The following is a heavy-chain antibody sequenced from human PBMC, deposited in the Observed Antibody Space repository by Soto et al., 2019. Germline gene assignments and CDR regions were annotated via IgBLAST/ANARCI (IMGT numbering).Heavy chain of an antibody. V-gene: IGHV3-30*18. CDR1: GFTFSSYG. D-gene: IGHD6-13*01. J-gene: IGHJ6*04. CDR2: ISYDGSNK. CDR3: AKAGSSSWYFYYGMDV. Sequence: QVQLVESGGGVVQPGRSLRLSCAASGFTFSSYGMHWVRQAPGKGLEWVAVISYDGSNKYYADSVKGRFTISRVNSKNTLYLQMNSLRAEDTAVYYCAKAGSSSWYFYYGMDVWGKGTTVTVSS.